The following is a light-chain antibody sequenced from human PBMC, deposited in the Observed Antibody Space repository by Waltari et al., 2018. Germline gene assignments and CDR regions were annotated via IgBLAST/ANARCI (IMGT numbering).Light chain of an antibody. CDR1: QSVHNY. J-gene: IGKJ4*01. CDR2: DVS. V-gene: IGKV3-11*01. Sequence: DIVLTQSPAILSLSPGERASLSCRASQSVHNYLAWYQRKPGQAPRLLIYDVSNRATDIPARFSGSGFATDFTLTISSLEPEDFAVYYCQQRRAWPLTFGGGTKVEIK. CDR3: QQRRAWPLT.